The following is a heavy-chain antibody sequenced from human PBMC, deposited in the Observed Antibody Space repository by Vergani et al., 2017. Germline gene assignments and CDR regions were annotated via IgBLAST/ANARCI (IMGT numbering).Heavy chain of an antibody. V-gene: IGHV1-69*13. CDR2: IIPIFGTA. J-gene: IGHJ4*02. CDR3: AGDPQDGYNLPTFDY. CDR1: GGTFSSYV. D-gene: IGHD5-24*01. Sequence: QVQLVQSGAEVKKPGSSVKVSCKASGGTFSSYVISWVRQAPGQGLERMGRIIPIFGTAHYAQKFQGRVTTTADESTSTAYMELSSLRSEDTAVYYCAGDPQDGYNLPTFDYWDQGTLVTVSS.